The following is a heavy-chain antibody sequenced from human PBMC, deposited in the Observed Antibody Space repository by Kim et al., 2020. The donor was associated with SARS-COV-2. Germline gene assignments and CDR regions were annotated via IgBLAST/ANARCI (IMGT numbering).Heavy chain of an antibody. CDR3: ARAEYSSSYYYFDY. D-gene: IGHD6-6*01. J-gene: IGHJ4*02. CDR1: GGSISSGGYY. CDR2: IYYSGST. V-gene: IGHV4-31*03. Sequence: SETLSLTCTVSGGSISSGGYYWSWIRQHPGKGLEWIGYIYYSGSTYYNPSLKSRVTISVDTSKNQFSLKLSSVTAADTAVYYCARAEYSSSYYYFDYWGQGTLVTVSS.